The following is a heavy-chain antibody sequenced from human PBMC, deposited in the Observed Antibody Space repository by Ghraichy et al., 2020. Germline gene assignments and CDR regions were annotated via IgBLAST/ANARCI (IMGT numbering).Heavy chain of an antibody. Sequence: GALRLSCAASGFIVSSYYMSWVRQAPGKGLEWVSVIYNGGSTYYADSVKGRFTISRDNSKNTLYLQMNSLRAEDTAVYYCARGYNSSGGYFGCWGKGTLVTVSS. CDR1: GFIVSSYY. CDR2: IYNGGST. J-gene: IGHJ4*02. V-gene: IGHV3-53*01. CDR3: ARGYNSSGGYFGC. D-gene: IGHD6-25*01.